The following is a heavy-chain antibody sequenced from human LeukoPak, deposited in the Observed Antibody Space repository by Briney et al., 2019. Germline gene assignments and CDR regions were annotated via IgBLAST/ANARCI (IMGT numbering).Heavy chain of an antibody. J-gene: IGHJ6*03. CDR1: GFTVSSNY. D-gene: IGHD4-23*01. V-gene: IGHV3-53*01. Sequence: GGSLRLSCAASGFTVSSNYMSWVRQAPGKGLEWVSVIYSGGSTYYADSVKGRFTISRDNSKNTLYLQMNSLRAEDTAVYYCARGNYGGSGYHYYYYMDVWGKGTTVTISS. CDR2: IYSGGST. CDR3: ARGNYGGSGYHYYYYMDV.